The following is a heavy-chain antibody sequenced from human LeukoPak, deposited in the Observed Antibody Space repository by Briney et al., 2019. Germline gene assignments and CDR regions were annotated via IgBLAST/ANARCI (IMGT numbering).Heavy chain of an antibody. CDR2: IYHSGST. Sequence: PSETLSLTCAVSGGSISSSNWWSWVRQPPGQGLEWIGEIYHSGSTNYNPSLKSRVTISVDKSKNQFSLKLSSATAADTAVYYCARVSSGATTVDYWGQGTLVTVSS. CDR3: ARVSSGATTVDY. V-gene: IGHV4-4*02. CDR1: GGSISSSNW. D-gene: IGHD1-26*01. J-gene: IGHJ4*02.